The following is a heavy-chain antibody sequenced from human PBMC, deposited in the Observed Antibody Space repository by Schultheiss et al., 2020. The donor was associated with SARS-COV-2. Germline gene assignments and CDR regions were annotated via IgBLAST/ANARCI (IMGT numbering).Heavy chain of an antibody. V-gene: IGHV2-5*01. CDR1: GGSISSYYW. Sequence: TLSLTCTVSGGSISSYYWSWIRQPPGKALEWLALIYWNDDKRYSPSLKSRLTITKDTSKNQVVLTMTNMDPVDTATYYCAHRLRSSWQNDAFDIWGQGTMVTVSS. CDR2: IYWNDDK. J-gene: IGHJ3*02. CDR3: AHRLRSSWQNDAFDI. D-gene: IGHD6-13*01.